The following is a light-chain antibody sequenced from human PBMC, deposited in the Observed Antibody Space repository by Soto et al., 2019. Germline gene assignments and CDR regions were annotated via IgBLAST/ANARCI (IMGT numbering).Light chain of an antibody. CDR1: QSVSSSY. V-gene: IGKV3-20*01. Sequence: VLTQSPGTLSLSPGERATLSCRAIQSVSSSYLAWYQQKPGQAPRLLIYGPSNRATGIPDRFSGSGSATDFTLTISRMEPEDFAVYYCQQYDTSPPTFGGGTKVDIK. J-gene: IGKJ4*01. CDR3: QQYDTSPPT. CDR2: GPS.